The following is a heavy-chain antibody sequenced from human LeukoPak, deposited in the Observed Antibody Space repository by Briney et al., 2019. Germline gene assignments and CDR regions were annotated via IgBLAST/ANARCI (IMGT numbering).Heavy chain of an antibody. CDR2: INHSGST. CDR1: GGSFSGYY. J-gene: IGHJ4*02. D-gene: IGHD3-10*01. CDR3: ARGSGPGGY. Sequence: PSETLSLNCAFYGGSFSGYYWSWIRQPPGKGLEWIGEINHSGSTNYHPSLKIRVTISVDTSKNQFSLKLSSVTAADTAVYYCARGSGPGGYWGQGTLVTVSS. V-gene: IGHV4-34*01.